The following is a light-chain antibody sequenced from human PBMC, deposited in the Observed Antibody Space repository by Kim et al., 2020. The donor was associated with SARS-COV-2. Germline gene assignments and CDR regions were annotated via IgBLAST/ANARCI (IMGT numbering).Light chain of an antibody. V-gene: IGLV2-14*01. CDR3: SSYIRGSTNYV. CDR2: EVD. Sequence: SITISCTETSSAVGGYKYVSWYQQHPGKAPKLVIYEVDNRPSGVSIRFSGSKSGNTASLTISGLQAEDEADYYCSSYIRGSTNYVFGTGTKVHRP. J-gene: IGLJ1*01. CDR1: SSAVGGYKY.